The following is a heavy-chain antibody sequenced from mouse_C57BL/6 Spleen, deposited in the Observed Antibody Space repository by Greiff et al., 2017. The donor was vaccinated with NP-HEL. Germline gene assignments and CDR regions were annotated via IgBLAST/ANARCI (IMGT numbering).Heavy chain of an antibody. CDR1: GYTFTSYG. V-gene: IGHV1-81*01. D-gene: IGHD1-1*01. Sequence: QVQLKESGAELARPGASVKLSCKASGYTFTSYGISWVKQRTGQGLEWIGEIYPRSGNTYYNEKFKGKATLTADKSSSTAYMELRSLTSEDSAVYFCARGVITTDDYWGQGTTLTVSS. J-gene: IGHJ2*01. CDR2: IYPRSGNT. CDR3: ARGVITTDDY.